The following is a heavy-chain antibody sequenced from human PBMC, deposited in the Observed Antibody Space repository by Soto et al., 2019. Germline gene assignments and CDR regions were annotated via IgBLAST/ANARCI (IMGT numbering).Heavy chain of an antibody. CDR3: AGDGLYCSGVSWYRVX. V-gene: IGHV3-21*01. CDR2: ISSSSSYI. J-gene: IGHJ4*02. Sequence: WGSLRLSCAASGFTFSSYSMNWVRQAPGKGLEWVSAISSSSSYIYYADSVKGRFTISRDNAKNSLYLQMNSLSAEDTAVYYCAGDGLYCSGVSWYRVXWGQGTLVTVSX. CDR1: GFTFSSYS. D-gene: IGHD2-15*01.